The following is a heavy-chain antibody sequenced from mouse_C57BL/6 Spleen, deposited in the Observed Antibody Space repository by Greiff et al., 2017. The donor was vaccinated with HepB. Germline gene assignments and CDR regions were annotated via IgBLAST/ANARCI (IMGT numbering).Heavy chain of an antibody. D-gene: IGHD1-1*01. CDR1: GYTFTSYW. V-gene: IGHV1-55*01. CDR2: IYPGSGST. J-gene: IGHJ2*01. Sequence: QVQLQQPGAELVKPGASVKMSCKASGYTFTSYWITWVKQRPGQGLEWIGDIYPGSGSTNYNEKFKSKATLTVDTSSSTAYMQRSSLTAEDSSVDYCASEGTVVAPVYFDYWGQGTTLTVSS. CDR3: ASEGTVVAPVYFDY.